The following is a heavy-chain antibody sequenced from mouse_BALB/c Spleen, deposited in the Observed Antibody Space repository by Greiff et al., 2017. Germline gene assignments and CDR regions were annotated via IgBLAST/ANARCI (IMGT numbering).Heavy chain of an antibody. CDR3: ARGGRTDYFDY. D-gene: IGHD3-3*01. CDR1: GYTFTSYW. Sequence: VQLQQSGAELAKPGASVKLSCKTSGYTFTSYWIQWVKQRPGQGLGWIGEIFPGTGTTYYNEKFKGKATLTIDTSSSTAYMQLSSLTSEDSAVYFCARGGRTDYFDYWGQGTTLTVSS. J-gene: IGHJ2*01. CDR2: IFPGTGTT. V-gene: IGHV1S132*01.